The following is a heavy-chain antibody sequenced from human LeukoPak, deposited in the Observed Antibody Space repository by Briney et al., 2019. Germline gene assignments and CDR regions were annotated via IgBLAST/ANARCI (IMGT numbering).Heavy chain of an antibody. CDR1: GGSISSYY. J-gene: IGHJ5*02. D-gene: IGHD5-18*01. Sequence: SEALSLTCTVSGGSISSYYWSWIRQPRGKGLEWIGYIYYSGSTNYNPSLKSRVTISVDTSKNQFSLKLSSVTAADTAVYYCARSRAMVNWFDPWGQGTLVTVSS. CDR3: ARSRAMVNWFDP. CDR2: IYYSGST. V-gene: IGHV4-59*01.